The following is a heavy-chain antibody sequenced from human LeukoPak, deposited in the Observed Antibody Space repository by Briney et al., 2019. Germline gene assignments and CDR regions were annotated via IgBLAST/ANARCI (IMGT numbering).Heavy chain of an antibody. V-gene: IGHV3-30*18. CDR3: AKDRRSKRAADAFDI. J-gene: IGHJ3*02. CDR2: ISYDGSNK. Sequence: QPGRSLRLSCAASGFTFSSYGMHWVRQAPGKGLEWVAVISYDGSNKYYADSVKGRFTISRDNSKNTLYLQMNSLRAEDTAVYYCAKDRRSKRAADAFDIWGQGIMVTVSS. D-gene: IGHD5-24*01. CDR1: GFTFSSYG.